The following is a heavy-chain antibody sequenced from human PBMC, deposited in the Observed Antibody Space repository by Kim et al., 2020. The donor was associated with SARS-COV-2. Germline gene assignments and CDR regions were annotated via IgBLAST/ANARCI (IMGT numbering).Heavy chain of an antibody. J-gene: IGHJ4*02. V-gene: IGHV3-21*01. CDR1: GFTFSSYS. Sequence: GGSLRLSCAASGFTFSSYSMNWVRQAPGKGLEWVSSISSSSSYIYYADSVKGRFTISRGNAKNSLYLQMNSLRAEDTAVYYCARGLAVDPSDYWGQGTLGTVSS. D-gene: IGHD6-19*01. CDR2: ISSSSSYI. CDR3: ARGLAVDPSDY.